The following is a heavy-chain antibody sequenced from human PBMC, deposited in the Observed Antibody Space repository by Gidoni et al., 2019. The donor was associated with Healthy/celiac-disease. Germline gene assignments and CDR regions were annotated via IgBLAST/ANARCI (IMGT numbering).Heavy chain of an antibody. J-gene: IGHJ3*02. D-gene: IGHD6-13*01. V-gene: IGHV4-59*01. CDR2: IYYSGST. CDR1: GGYSSSSY. CDR3: ARDLTSSPNDAFDI. Sequence: QVQLQESAPGLVKPSETLSLPCTVSGGYSSSSYWSWILQPPGKGLEWIGYIYYSGSTNYNPSLKSRGTISVDTSKNQFSRKLSSVTAADTAVYYCARDLTSSPNDAFDIWGQGTMVTVSS.